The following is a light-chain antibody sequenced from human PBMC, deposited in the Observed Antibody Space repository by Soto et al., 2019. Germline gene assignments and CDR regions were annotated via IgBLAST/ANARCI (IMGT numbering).Light chain of an antibody. CDR3: SSYTGSSSYVV. V-gene: IGLV2-14*01. J-gene: IGLJ2*01. CDR1: SSDVGGYNY. CDR2: DVN. Sequence: QSALTQPASVSGSPGQSITISCTGTSSDVGGYNYVSWYQQHPGKAPKLMIYDVNNRPSGVSNRFSGSKSGNTASLPISGRHAEDEADYYCSSYTGSSSYVVFGGGTKLTVL.